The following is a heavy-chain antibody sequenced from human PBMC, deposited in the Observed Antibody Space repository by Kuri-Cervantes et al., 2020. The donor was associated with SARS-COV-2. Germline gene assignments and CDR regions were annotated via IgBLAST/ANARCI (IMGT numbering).Heavy chain of an antibody. CDR1: GDSIDGGGYY. CDR2: IYHKGTT. J-gene: IGHJ4*02. CDR3: AREPLL. V-gene: IGHV4-30-2*01. Sequence: SETLSLTCTVSGDSIDGGGYYWSWIRQPPGKGLEWIGCIYHKGTTYYNPSLKSPVTISVDTSKHQFSLTLTSVTAADTAVYYCAREPLLWGQGILVTVSS.